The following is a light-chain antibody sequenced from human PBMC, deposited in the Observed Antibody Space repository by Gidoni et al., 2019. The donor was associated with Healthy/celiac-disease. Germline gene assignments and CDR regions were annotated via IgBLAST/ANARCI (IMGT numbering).Light chain of an antibody. J-gene: IGKJ4*01. CDR1: QGISTY. CDR2: AAS. CDR3: QKYNSAPLT. V-gene: IGKV1-27*01. Sequence: DLQMTQSPSSLSASVGDRVTITCRASQGISTYLAWSQQKPGKVPKLLIYAASTLQSGAPSRFSGSGSGTDFTLTISSLQPEDVATYYCQKYNSAPLTFGGGTKVEIK.